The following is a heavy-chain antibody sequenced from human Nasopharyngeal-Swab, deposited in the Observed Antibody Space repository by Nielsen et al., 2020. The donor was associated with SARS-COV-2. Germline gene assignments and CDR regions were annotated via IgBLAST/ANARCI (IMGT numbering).Heavy chain of an antibody. J-gene: IGHJ6*02. CDR2: FDPEDGET. Sequence: ASVKVSCKVSGYTLTELSMHWVRQAPGKGLEWMGGFDPEDGETIYAQKFQGRVTMTEDTSTDTAYMELSSLRSDDTAVYYCATRGEVVVAATGYYYYGMDVWGQGTTVTVSS. V-gene: IGHV1-24*01. CDR3: ATRGEVVVAATGYYYYGMDV. D-gene: IGHD2-15*01. CDR1: GYTLTELS.